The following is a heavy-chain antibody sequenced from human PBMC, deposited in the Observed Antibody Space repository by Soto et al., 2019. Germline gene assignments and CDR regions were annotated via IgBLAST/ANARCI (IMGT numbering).Heavy chain of an antibody. J-gene: IGHJ6*02. Sequence: SETLALTCTGSGGSISSSSYYWGWIRQPAGKGLEWIGIIYYSGSTYYNPSLKSRVTISVDTSKNQFSLKLSSVTAADTAVYYCARLSHYYDSRGYSIFYYYYYGMDVWGQGTTVTVSS. CDR3: ARLSHYYDSRGYSIFYYYYYGMDV. CDR1: GGSISSSSYY. V-gene: IGHV4-39*01. CDR2: IYYSGST. D-gene: IGHD3-22*01.